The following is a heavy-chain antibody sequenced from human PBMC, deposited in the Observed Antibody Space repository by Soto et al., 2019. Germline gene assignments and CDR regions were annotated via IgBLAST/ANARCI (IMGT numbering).Heavy chain of an antibody. Sequence: SETLSPTCTVSGGSISSSSYYWGWIRQPPGKGLEWIGSIYYSGSTYYNPSLKSRVTISVDTSKNQFSLKLSSVTAADTAVYYCARHAQQLDYYYYGMDVWGQGTTVTVSS. J-gene: IGHJ6*02. V-gene: IGHV4-39*01. CDR3: ARHAQQLDYYYYGMDV. CDR2: IYYSGST. D-gene: IGHD6-13*01. CDR1: GGSISSSSYY.